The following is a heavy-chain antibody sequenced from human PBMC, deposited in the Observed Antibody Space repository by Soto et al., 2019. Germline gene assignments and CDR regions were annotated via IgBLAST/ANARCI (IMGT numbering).Heavy chain of an antibody. CDR3: ARAPILVGVTPYENYFDS. V-gene: IGHV1-69*13. J-gene: IGHJ4*02. D-gene: IGHD3-3*01. CDR2: SIPIFGTA. Sequence: GXSVKVYCKASGGTFSNSVISWVRQAPGQGLEWMGGSIPIFGTANYAQRFQGRVTIIADESTSTAYMELTSLRSEDTAVYYCARAPILVGVTPYENYFDSWGQGTLVTVSS. CDR1: GGTFSNSV.